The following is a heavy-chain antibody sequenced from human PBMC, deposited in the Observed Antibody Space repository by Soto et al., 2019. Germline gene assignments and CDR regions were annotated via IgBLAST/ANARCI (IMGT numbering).Heavy chain of an antibody. CDR3: ARGWGYCSGGSCYSLVY. CDR1: GYTFTSYA. V-gene: IGHV1-3*01. Sequence: ASVKVSCKASGYTFTSYAMHWVRQAPGQRLEWMGWINAGNGNTKYSQKFQGRVTITADESTSTAYMELSSLRSEDTAVYYCARGWGYCSGGSCYSLVYWGQGTLVTVSS. D-gene: IGHD2-15*01. CDR2: INAGNGNT. J-gene: IGHJ4*02.